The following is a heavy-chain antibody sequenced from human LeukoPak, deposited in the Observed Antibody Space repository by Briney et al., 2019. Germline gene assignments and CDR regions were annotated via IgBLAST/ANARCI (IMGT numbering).Heavy chain of an antibody. D-gene: IGHD3-3*01. Sequence: ASVKVSCKASGYTFTGYYMHWVRQAPGQGLEWMGWIYPNSGGTKYAQKFQGRVTMTRDTSISTAYMELSRLRSDDTAVYYCARDLIRFLEWLLIYYYYYMDVWGKGTTVTVSS. CDR3: ARDLIRFLEWLLIYYYYYMDV. CDR2: IYPNSGGT. V-gene: IGHV1-2*02. CDR1: GYTFTGYY. J-gene: IGHJ6*03.